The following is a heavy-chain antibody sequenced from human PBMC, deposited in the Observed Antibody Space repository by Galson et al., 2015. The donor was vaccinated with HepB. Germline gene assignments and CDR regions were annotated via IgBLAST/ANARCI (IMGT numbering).Heavy chain of an antibody. Sequence: SLRLSCAVPGFTFSNSGMHWVRQAPGKGLEWVAVTWSDGINNYYADSVKGRFTISRDNFKNTLYLQMKSLRAEDTAVYYCAKDAYRSSYYFDSWGQGTLVAVSS. CDR1: GFTFSNSG. D-gene: IGHD3-16*01. V-gene: IGHV3-33*06. CDR3: AKDAYRSSYYFDS. CDR2: TWSDGINN. J-gene: IGHJ4*02.